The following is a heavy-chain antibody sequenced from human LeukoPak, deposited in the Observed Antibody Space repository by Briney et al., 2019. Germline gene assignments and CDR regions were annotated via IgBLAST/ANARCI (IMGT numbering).Heavy chain of an antibody. D-gene: IGHD6-13*01. CDR1: GFTFSSYS. J-gene: IGHJ4*02. CDR2: ISSSGSTI. V-gene: IGHV3-48*04. Sequence: GGSLRLSCAASGFTFSSYSMNWVRQAPGKGLEWVSYISSSGSTIYYADSVKGRFTISRDNAKNSLYLQMNSLRAEDTAVYYCAKAGKTIASSDYWGQGTLVTVSS. CDR3: AKAGKTIASSDY.